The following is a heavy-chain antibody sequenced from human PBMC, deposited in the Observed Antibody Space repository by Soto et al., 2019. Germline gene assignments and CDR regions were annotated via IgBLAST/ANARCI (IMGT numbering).Heavy chain of an antibody. D-gene: IGHD6-25*01. Sequence: SETLSLTCTVSGGPITSNYWSWIRQSPAKGLEWIGYMSYRGSTSYNPSLKSRVTMSRDTSQNHFSLRLSSVTAADTAVYYCVRGEDVSGERQNWFDPWGQGTLVTVSS. J-gene: IGHJ5*02. CDR2: MSYRGST. V-gene: IGHV4-59*01. CDR1: GGPITSNY. CDR3: VRGEDVSGERQNWFDP.